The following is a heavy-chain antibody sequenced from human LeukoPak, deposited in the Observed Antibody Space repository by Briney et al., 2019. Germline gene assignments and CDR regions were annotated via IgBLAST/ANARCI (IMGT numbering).Heavy chain of an antibody. CDR2: IIPIFGTA. Sequence: ASVKVSCKASGGTFSSYAISWVRQAPGQGLEWMGGIIPIFGTANYAQKFQGRVTITADESTSTAYMELSSLRSEDTAVYYCARDLAAAGRNDALDIWGQGTMVTVSS. V-gene: IGHV1-69*13. CDR3: ARDLAAAGRNDALDI. D-gene: IGHD6-13*01. CDR1: GGTFSSYA. J-gene: IGHJ3*02.